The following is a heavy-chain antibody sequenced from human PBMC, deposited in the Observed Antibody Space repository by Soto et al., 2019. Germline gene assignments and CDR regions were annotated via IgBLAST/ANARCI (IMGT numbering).Heavy chain of an antibody. V-gene: IGHV1-46*01. D-gene: IGHD4-17*01. CDR1: GYTFTSYY. J-gene: IGHJ6*02. CDR2: INPSGGST. Sequence: ASVKVSCKASGYTFTSYYMHWVRQAPGQGLEWMGIINPSGGSTSYAQKFQGRVTMTRDTSTSTVYMELSSLRSEDTAVYYCARASTVTYYYYCYGMDVWGQGTTVTVSS. CDR3: ARASTVTYYYYCYGMDV.